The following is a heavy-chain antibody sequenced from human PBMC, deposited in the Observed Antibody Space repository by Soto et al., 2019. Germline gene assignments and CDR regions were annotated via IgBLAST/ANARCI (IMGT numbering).Heavy chain of an antibody. V-gene: IGHV3-30*04. J-gene: IGHJ6*02. CDR3: ARMFGFSYGDANRGMDV. CDR1: GFTLSSYS. Sequence: QVQLVESGGGVAQPGRSLRLFCAASGFTLSSYSLHWVRQSPGKGLEWVAAISSDGTEKHYADSVKGRFTISRDNSKNTLSLQLNSLRTEDAAVYYCARMFGFSYGDANRGMDVWGQGTTVTVSS. CDR2: ISSDGTEK. D-gene: IGHD5-18*01.